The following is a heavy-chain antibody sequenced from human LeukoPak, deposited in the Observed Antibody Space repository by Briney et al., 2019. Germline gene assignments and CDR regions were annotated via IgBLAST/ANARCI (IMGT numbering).Heavy chain of an antibody. CDR2: ISAYNGNT. J-gene: IGHJ6*03. D-gene: IGHD1-26*01. CDR1: GYTFTSYG. Sequence: ASVKVSCKASGYTFTSYGISWVRQAPGQGLEWMGWISAYNGNTNYAQKLQGRVTMTTDTSTSTAYMELRSLRSDDTAVYYCARWWDPRYYYYMDVWGKGTTVTVSS. CDR3: ARWWDPRYYYYMDV. V-gene: IGHV1-18*01.